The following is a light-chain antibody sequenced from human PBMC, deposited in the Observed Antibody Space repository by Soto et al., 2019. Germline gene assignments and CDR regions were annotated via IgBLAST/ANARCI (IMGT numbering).Light chain of an antibody. Sequence: EIVLTQSPATLSLSPWERATLSCRASQNVNRYLAWYQQKPGQAPRLLIYDTSNRATGIPARFSGSGSGTDFTLTISSLEPEDFAVYYCQQREHWPPITFGQGTRLEIK. V-gene: IGKV3-11*01. CDR1: QNVNRY. CDR3: QQREHWPPIT. J-gene: IGKJ5*01. CDR2: DTS.